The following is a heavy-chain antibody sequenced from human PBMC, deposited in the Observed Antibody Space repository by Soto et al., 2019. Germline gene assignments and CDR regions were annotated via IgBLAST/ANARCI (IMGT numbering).Heavy chain of an antibody. CDR1: GFTFSNCV. Sequence: SVGSLRLSCAASGFTFSNCVMNWVRQTRGKGLEGVSYIRDSGATKHYADSVKGRFTISRDIGKHSLYLQMNSLSDEDTAVYFCARCSPNSCDSYGVRLRGQGA. CDR3: ARCSPNSCDSYGVRL. D-gene: IGHD4-17*01. CDR2: IRDSGATK. V-gene: IGHV3-48*02. J-gene: IGHJ6*02.